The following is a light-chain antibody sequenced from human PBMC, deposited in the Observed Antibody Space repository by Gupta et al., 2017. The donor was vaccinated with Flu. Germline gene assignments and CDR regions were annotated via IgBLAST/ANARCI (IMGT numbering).Light chain of an antibody. J-gene: IGKJ4*01. CDR3: QQYYNWPLT. CDR2: GSS. Sequence: DIVMTPSPATLSVSPGERATLSCRASQSVSTRLAWYQQKPGQAPRLLITGSSTRATGTPARFSGSGSETEFTLTISSLQSEDFAVYYCQQYYNWPLTFGGGTKVEI. V-gene: IGKV3D-15*01. CDR1: QSVSTR.